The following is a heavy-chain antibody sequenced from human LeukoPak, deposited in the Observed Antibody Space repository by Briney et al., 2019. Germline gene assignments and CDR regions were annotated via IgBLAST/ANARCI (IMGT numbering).Heavy chain of an antibody. V-gene: IGHV3-30-3*01. Sequence: PGRSLRLSYAASGFTFSSYAMHWVRQAPGKGLEWVAVISYDGSNKYYADSVKGRFTISRDNSKNTLYLQMNSLRAEDTAVYYCARGKIWFGELLSPVDYWGQGTLVTVSS. CDR1: GFTFSSYA. CDR2: ISYDGSNK. D-gene: IGHD3-10*01. J-gene: IGHJ4*02. CDR3: ARGKIWFGELLSPVDY.